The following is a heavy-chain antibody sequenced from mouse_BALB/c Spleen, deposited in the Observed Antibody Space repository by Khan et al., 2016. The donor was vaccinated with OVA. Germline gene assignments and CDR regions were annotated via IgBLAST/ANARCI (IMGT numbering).Heavy chain of an antibody. D-gene: IGHD2-14*01. J-gene: IGHJ3*01. Sequence: EVKLLESGPDLVKPGASVKMSRKASGYSFTNYYVNWVKQSHGKSLECIGRVNPNTGNTNYNQKFKGKAILIVDTSSSTAYMELRGLTSEDSAVYYCARGYDFFAYWGQGTLVTVSA. V-gene: IGHV1-26*01. CDR3: ARGYDFFAY. CDR2: VNPNTGNT. CDR1: GYSFTNYY.